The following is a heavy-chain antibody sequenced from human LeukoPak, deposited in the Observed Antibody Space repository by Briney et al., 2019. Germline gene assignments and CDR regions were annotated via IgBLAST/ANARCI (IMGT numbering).Heavy chain of an antibody. CDR1: GYTFTSYD. CDR3: ARSLVVPAARHDAFDI. CDR2: MNPNSGNT. D-gene: IGHD2-2*01. V-gene: IGHV1-8*03. J-gene: IGHJ3*02. Sequence: ASVKVSCKASGYTFTSYDINWVRQATGQGLEWMGWMNPNSGNTGYAQKFQGRVTITRNTSISTAYMELSSLRSEDTAVYYCARSLVVPAARHDAFDIWGQGTMVTVSS.